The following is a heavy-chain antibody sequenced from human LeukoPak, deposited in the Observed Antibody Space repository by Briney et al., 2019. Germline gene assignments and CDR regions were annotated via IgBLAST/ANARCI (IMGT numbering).Heavy chain of an antibody. D-gene: IGHD4-17*01. CDR2: ISGSGGST. CDR3: AKIYRAHGDYHSFDV. V-gene: IGHV3-23*01. J-gene: IGHJ3*01. CDR1: GFTLSSYA. Sequence: GGSLRLSCVASGFTLSSYAMSWVRQAPGKGLEWVSAISGSGGSTNYADSVKDRFTISRDNSKNTLYLQMNSLRAEDTAVFYCAKIYRAHGDYHSFDVWGQGTMVTVSS.